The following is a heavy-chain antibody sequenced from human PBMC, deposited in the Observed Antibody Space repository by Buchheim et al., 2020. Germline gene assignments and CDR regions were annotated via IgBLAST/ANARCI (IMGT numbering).Heavy chain of an antibody. CDR1: GGSFSGYY. Sequence: QVQLQQWGAGLLKPSETLSLTCAVYGGSFSGYYWSWIRQPPGKGLEWIGEINHSGSTNYNPSLKSRVTISVDTSKNQFSLKLSSVTAADTAVYYCARGGCSGGSCYYYYYGMDVWGQGTT. CDR3: ARGGCSGGSCYYYYYGMDV. CDR2: INHSGST. J-gene: IGHJ6*02. V-gene: IGHV4-34*01. D-gene: IGHD2-15*01.